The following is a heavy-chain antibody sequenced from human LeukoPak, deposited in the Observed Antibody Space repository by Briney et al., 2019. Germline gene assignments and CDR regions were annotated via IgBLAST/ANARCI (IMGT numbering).Heavy chain of an antibody. CDR2: ISIHNGNT. Sequence: ASVKVSCKASGYTFTNYGISWVRQAPGQGLEWMGWISIHNGNTNYAQNLQGRVTLSTDTSTTTAYMELRSLRSDDTAVYYCARVGAMAAAPFDYWGQGTLVTVSS. CDR1: GYTFTNYG. D-gene: IGHD2-15*01. CDR3: ARVGAMAAAPFDY. J-gene: IGHJ4*02. V-gene: IGHV1-18*01.